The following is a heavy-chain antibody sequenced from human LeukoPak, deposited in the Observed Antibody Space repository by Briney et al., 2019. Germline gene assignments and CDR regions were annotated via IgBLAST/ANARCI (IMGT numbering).Heavy chain of an antibody. D-gene: IGHD3-22*01. CDR1: GGTFSSYA. Sequence: SVKVSCKASGGTFSSYAISWVRQAPGQGLEWMGGIIPIFGTANYAQKFQGRVTVTADESTSTAYMELSSLRSEDTAVYYCAREGRHEYYDSSGFPYFDYWGQGTLVTVSS. V-gene: IGHV1-69*13. J-gene: IGHJ4*02. CDR2: IIPIFGTA. CDR3: AREGRHEYYDSSGFPYFDY.